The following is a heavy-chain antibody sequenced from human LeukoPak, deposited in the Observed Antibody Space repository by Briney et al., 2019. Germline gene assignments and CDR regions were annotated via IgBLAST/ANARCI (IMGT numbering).Heavy chain of an antibody. V-gene: IGHV3-23*01. D-gene: IGHD1-26*01. Sequence: GGSLRLSCAASGFTFSSYAMSWVRQAPGKGLEWVSAISGSGGSTYYADSVKGRFTISRDNSTNTLYLQMNSLRVEDTAVYFCVKGGLTALYYGMDVWGQGTTVTVSS. CDR3: VKGGLTALYYGMDV. CDR1: GFTFSSYA. J-gene: IGHJ6*02. CDR2: ISGSGGST.